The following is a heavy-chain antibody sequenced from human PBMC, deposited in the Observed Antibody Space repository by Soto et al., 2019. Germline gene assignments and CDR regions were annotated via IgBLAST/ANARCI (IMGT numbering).Heavy chain of an antibody. J-gene: IGHJ3*02. V-gene: IGHV1-69*06. CDR3: ASLDYGDYRQNAFDI. Sequence: QVQLVQSGAEVKKPGSSVKVSCKASGGTFSSYAISWVRQAPGQGPEWMGGIIPMFGTANYAQKFQGRVTITADKSTSTAYMELSSLRFEDTAVYYCASLDYGDYRQNAFDIWGQGTMVTVSS. CDR1: GGTFSSYA. D-gene: IGHD4-17*01. CDR2: IIPMFGTA.